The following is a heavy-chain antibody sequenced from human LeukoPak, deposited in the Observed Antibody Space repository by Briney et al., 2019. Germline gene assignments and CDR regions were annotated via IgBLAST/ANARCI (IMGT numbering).Heavy chain of an antibody. D-gene: IGHD3-22*01. CDR2: INPGGGST. CDR1: GYTFTSYY. Sequence: ASVKVSCKASGYTFTSYYIYWVRQAPGQGLEWMGIINPGGGSTRYAKKLQGRVTMTRDMSTSTVYMELSSLRSEDTAVYYCARGVHVRMYDTNDNWFDPWGQGTLVTVSS. V-gene: IGHV1-46*01. J-gene: IGHJ5*02. CDR3: ARGVHVRMYDTNDNWFDP.